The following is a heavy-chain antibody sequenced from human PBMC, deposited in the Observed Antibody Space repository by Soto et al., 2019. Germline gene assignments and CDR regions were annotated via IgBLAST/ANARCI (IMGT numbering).Heavy chain of an antibody. CDR3: AKDLALGFWSGNYYFDP. Sequence: GGSLRLSCAASGFTFKNNGMHWVRQAPGKGLEWVAIISYHGNNQFYADSVKGRFTISRDNSNNTLYLEMNSLRPEDTAVYYCAKDLALGFWSGNYYFDPWGQGTLVTVSS. J-gene: IGHJ4*02. CDR2: ISYHGNNQ. D-gene: IGHD3-3*01. CDR1: GFTFKNNG. V-gene: IGHV3-30*18.